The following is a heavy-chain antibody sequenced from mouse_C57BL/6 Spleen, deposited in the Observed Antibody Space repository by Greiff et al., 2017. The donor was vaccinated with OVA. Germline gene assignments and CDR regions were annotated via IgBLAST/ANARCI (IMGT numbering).Heavy chain of an antibody. CDR2: IWTGGGT. V-gene: IGHV2-9-1*01. CDR3: AREGIYYYGSSPYYYAMDY. D-gene: IGHD1-1*01. Sequence: VQVVESGPGLVAPSQSLSITCTVSGFSLTSYAISWVRQPPGKGLEWLGVIWTGGGTNYNSAHKSRLSISKDNSKSQVFLKMNSLQTDDTARYYCAREGIYYYGSSPYYYAMDYWGQGTSVTVSS. CDR1: GFSLTSYA. J-gene: IGHJ4*01.